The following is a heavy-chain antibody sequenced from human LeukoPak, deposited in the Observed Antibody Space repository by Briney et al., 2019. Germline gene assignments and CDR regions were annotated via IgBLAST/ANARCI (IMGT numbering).Heavy chain of an antibody. CDR3: ARDLAAAGTVDY. CDR2: IYYSGST. CDR1: GGSISSSSYY. Sequence: PSETLSLTCTVSGGSISSSSYYWGWIRQPPGKGLKWIGSIYYSGSTYYNPSLKSRVTISVDTSKNQFSLKLSSVTAADTAVYYCARDLAAAGTVDYWGQGTLVTVSS. J-gene: IGHJ4*02. D-gene: IGHD6-13*01. V-gene: IGHV4-39*07.